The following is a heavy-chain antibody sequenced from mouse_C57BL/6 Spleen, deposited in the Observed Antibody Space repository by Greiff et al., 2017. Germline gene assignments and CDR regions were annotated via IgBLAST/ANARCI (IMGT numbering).Heavy chain of an antibody. Sequence: QVQLQQPGAELVKPGASVKLSCKASGYTFTSYWMQWVKQRPGQGLEWIGEIDPSDSYTNYNQKFKGKATLTVDTSSSTAYMQLSSLTSEDSAVSYCARSHDYDRSWFAYWGQGTLVTVSA. CDR3: ARSHDYDRSWFAY. D-gene: IGHD2-4*01. J-gene: IGHJ3*01. V-gene: IGHV1-50*01. CDR1: GYTFTSYW. CDR2: IDPSDSYT.